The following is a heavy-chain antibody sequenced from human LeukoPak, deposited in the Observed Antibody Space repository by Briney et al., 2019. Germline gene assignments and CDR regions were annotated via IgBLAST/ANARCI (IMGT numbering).Heavy chain of an antibody. CDR1: GGSISSGGYY. V-gene: IGHV4-31*03. CDR2: IYYSGST. D-gene: IGHD3-3*01. Sequence: SETLSLTCTVSGGSISSGGYYWSWIRQHPGKGLEWIGYIYYSGSTYYNPSLKSRVTISVDTSKNQFSLKLSSVTAADTAVYYCARVVPEHGFWSGYSSYYFDYWGQGTLVTVSS. CDR3: ARVVPEHGFWSGYSSYYFDY. J-gene: IGHJ4*02.